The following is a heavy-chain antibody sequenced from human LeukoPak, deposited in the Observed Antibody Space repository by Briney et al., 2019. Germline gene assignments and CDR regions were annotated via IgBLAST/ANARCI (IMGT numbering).Heavy chain of an antibody. Sequence: PSETLSLTCTVSGGSISSGSYYWSWIRQPAGKGLEWIGRIYTSGSTNYNPSLKSRVTISVDTSKNQFSLKLSSVTAADTAVYYCATNDGSGSYYGGGDYWGQGTLATVSS. CDR3: ATNDGSGSYYGGGDY. V-gene: IGHV4-61*02. D-gene: IGHD1-26*01. CDR2: IYTSGST. CDR1: GGSISSGSYY. J-gene: IGHJ4*02.